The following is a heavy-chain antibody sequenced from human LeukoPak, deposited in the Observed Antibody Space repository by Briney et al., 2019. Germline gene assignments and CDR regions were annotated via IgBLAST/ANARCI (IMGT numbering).Heavy chain of an antibody. D-gene: IGHD1-26*01. Sequence: SGGSLRLSCAVSGITLSNYGMSWVRQAPGKGLEWVGFIRNKVYDGTTEYAASVKGRFTISRDDSNSIAYLQMNSLKTEDTAVYYCARVRSWGALDYWGQGTLVTVSS. V-gene: IGHV3-49*04. CDR1: GITLSNYG. CDR2: IRNKVYDGTT. J-gene: IGHJ4*02. CDR3: ARVRSWGALDY.